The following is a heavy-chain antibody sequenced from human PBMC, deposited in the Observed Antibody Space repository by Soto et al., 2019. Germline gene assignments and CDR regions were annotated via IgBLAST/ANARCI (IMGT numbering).Heavy chain of an antibody. V-gene: IGHV3-33*01. CDR1: GFTFSNYG. Sequence: QVQLVESGGGVVQPGRSLRLSCAASGFTFSNYGMDWVRQAPDRGLEWVAVIWYDGSKKFYAESVKGRFTISRDDSRKTLYLEMNSLRVDDTGVYYCVREGSFRDSSAPCGQGTLVTVSS. CDR3: VREGSFRDSSAP. J-gene: IGHJ5*02. D-gene: IGHD3-22*01. CDR2: IWYDGSKK.